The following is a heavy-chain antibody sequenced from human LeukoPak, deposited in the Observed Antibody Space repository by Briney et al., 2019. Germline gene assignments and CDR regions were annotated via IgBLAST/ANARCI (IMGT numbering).Heavy chain of an antibody. Sequence: GGSLRLSCAASGFTFSTYWMHWVRQAPGKGLEWVSYISSSGDSLYYADSVKGRFTISRDNARNSLYLQMNSLRAEDTAIYYCARMAVAGQYNDYWGQGTLVTVSS. J-gene: IGHJ4*02. CDR1: GFTFSTYW. D-gene: IGHD6-19*01. CDR2: ISSSGDSL. CDR3: ARMAVAGQYNDY. V-gene: IGHV3-48*04.